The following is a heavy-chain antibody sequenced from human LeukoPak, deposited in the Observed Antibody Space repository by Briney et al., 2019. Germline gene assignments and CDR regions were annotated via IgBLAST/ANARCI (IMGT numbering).Heavy chain of an antibody. J-gene: IGHJ3*02. Sequence: GASVKVSCKASGYTFTSYGISWVRQAPGQGLEWMGWISAYNGNTNYAQKLQGRVTMTTDTSTSTAYMELRGLRSDDTAVYYCARDPSGTYDSGATDAFDIWGQGTMVTVSS. CDR1: GYTFTSYG. V-gene: IGHV1-18*01. CDR2: ISAYNGNT. CDR3: ARDPSGTYDSGATDAFDI. D-gene: IGHD3-22*01.